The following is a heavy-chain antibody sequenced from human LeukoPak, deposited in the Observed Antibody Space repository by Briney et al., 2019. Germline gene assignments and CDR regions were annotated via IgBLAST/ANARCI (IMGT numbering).Heavy chain of an antibody. J-gene: IGHJ4*02. Sequence: SETLSLTCTVSGGSISSYYWSWIRQPPGKGLEWIGYIYYSGSTNYNPSLKSRVIISVDTSKNQFSLKLSSVTAADTAVYYCARRREEYDYWGQGTLVTVSS. CDR1: GGSISSYY. V-gene: IGHV4-59*08. CDR2: IYYSGST. CDR3: ARRREEYDY.